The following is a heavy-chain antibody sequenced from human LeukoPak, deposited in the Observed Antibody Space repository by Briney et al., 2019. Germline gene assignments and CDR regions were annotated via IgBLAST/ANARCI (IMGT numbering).Heavy chain of an antibody. CDR3: ARGRPHYDILTGYQLGWFDP. J-gene: IGHJ5*02. CDR2: FYYSGRT. Sequence: SETLSLTCTVSGGSISSSSYYWGWIRQPPGKGLEWIGSFYYSGRTYYNPSLKSRVTISVDTSKNQFSLKLSSVTAADTAVYYCARGRPHYDILTGYQLGWFDPWGQGTLVTVSS. V-gene: IGHV4-39*07. CDR1: GGSISSSSYY. D-gene: IGHD3-9*01.